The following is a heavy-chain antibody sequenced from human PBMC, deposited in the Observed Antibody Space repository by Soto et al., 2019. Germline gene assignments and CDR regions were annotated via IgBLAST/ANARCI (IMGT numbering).Heavy chain of an antibody. CDR1: GGSISSSSYY. Sequence: ASETLSLTCTVSGGSISSSSYYWGWIRQPPGKGLEWIGSIYYSGSTYYNPSLKSRVTISVDTSKNQFSLKLSSVTAADTAVYYCARHSTMGATGAFDIWGQGTMVTVSS. J-gene: IGHJ3*02. CDR3: ARHSTMGATGAFDI. CDR2: IYYSGST. D-gene: IGHD1-26*01. V-gene: IGHV4-39*01.